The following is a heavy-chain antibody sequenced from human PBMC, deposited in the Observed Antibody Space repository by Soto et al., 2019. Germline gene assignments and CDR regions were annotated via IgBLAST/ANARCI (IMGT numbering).Heavy chain of an antibody. D-gene: IGHD3-22*01. Sequence: PSETLSLACAVSGGSIISSKWGSWFRQPPGKGLEWIGEIYHSGSTNYNPYLKSRVTISVDTSKNRFSLKLSSVTAADTAVYYCARDQTYYYDSSGYYPHYYYYYGMDVWGQGTTVT. J-gene: IGHJ6*02. V-gene: IGHV4-4*02. CDR2: IYHSGST. CDR1: GGSIISSKW. CDR3: ARDQTYYYDSSGYYPHYYYYYGMDV.